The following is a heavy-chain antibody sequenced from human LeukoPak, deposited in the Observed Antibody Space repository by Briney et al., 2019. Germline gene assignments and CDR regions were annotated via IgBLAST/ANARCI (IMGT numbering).Heavy chain of an antibody. J-gene: IGHJ5*02. CDR3: ARRDSRSGGRGRFSKNWFDP. V-gene: IGHV4-34*01. CDR2: INHSGST. D-gene: IGHD2-15*01. Sequence: SETLSLTCAVYGGSFSGYYWSWIRQPPGKGLEWIGEINHSGSTNYNPSLKSRVTISVDTSKNQFSLKLSSVTAADTAVYYCARRDSRSGGRGRFSKNWFDPWGQGTPVTVSS. CDR1: GGSFSGYY.